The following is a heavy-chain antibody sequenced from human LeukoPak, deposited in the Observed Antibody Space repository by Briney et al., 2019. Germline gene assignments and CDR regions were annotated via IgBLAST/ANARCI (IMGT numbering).Heavy chain of an antibody. J-gene: IGHJ5*02. D-gene: IGHD3-10*01. V-gene: IGHV3-21*01. CDR2: ISSSSSYI. Sequence: GGSLRLSCEASGFSFSSYIMTWVRQAPGKGLEWVSSISSSSSYIYYADSVKGRFTISRDNAKNSLYLQMNSLRAEDTAVYYCARGSMVRGGNNNWFDPWGQGTLVTVSS. CDR3: ARGSMVRGGNNNWFDP. CDR1: GFSFSSYI.